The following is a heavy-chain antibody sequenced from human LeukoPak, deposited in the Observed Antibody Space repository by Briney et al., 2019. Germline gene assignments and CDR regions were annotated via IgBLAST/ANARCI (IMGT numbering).Heavy chain of an antibody. CDR3: AREEDIVVVAPEGLWGI. CDR1: GGSISNTGYY. Sequence: SETLSLTCTVSGGSISNTGYYWGWIRQPPGKGLEWIGSIYYSGSTYYNPSLKSRVTISVDTSKNQFSLKLSSVTAADTAVYYCAREEDIVVVAPEGLWGIWGQGTMVTVSS. D-gene: IGHD2-15*01. CDR2: IYYSGST. V-gene: IGHV4-39*02. J-gene: IGHJ3*02.